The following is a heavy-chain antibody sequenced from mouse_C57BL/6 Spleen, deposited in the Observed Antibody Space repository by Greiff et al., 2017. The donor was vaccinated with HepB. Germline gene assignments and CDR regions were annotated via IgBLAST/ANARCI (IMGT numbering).Heavy chain of an antibody. J-gene: IGHJ2*01. CDR2: IDPSDSET. V-gene: IGHV1-52*01. CDR1: GYTFTSYW. Sequence: QVHVKQPGAELVRPGSSVKLSCKASGYTFTSYWMHWVKQRPIQGLEWIGNIDPSDSETHYNQKFKDKATLTVDKSSSTAYMQLSSLTSEDSAVYYCARRTDGSFFDYWGQGTTLTVSS. CDR3: ARRTDGSFFDY. D-gene: IGHD1-1*01.